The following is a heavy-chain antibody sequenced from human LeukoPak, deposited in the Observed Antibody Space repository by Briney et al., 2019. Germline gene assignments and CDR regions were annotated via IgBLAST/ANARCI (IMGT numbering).Heavy chain of an antibody. J-gene: IGHJ4*02. CDR2: ISGDSSAI. Sequence: GGSLRLSCAASGFTFSSYSMNWVRQAPGKGLEWVSYISGDSSAIYYADSVKGQFTISRDNAMNSLYLQMNSLRDEDTAVYYCATDSSGYYRSRIDYWGQGTLVTVSS. CDR1: GFTFSSYS. D-gene: IGHD3-22*01. V-gene: IGHV3-48*02. CDR3: ATDSSGYYRSRIDY.